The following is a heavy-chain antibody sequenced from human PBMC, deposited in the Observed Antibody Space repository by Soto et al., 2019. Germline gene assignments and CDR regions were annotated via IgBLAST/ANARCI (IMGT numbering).Heavy chain of an antibody. CDR3: ARGASIVVVPAATQNWFDP. CDR1: GGSISSYY. D-gene: IGHD2-2*01. Sequence: SETLSLTCTVSGGSISSYYWSWIRQPPGKGLEWIGYIYYSGSTNYNPSLKSRVTISVDTSKNQFSLKLSSVTAADTAVYYCARGASIVVVPAATQNWFDPWGQGTLVTVS. V-gene: IGHV4-59*01. CDR2: IYYSGST. J-gene: IGHJ5*02.